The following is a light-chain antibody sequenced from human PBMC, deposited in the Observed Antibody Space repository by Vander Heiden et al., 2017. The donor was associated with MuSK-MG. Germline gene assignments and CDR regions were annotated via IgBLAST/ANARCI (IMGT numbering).Light chain of an antibody. V-gene: IGKV1-39*01. CDR3: QQSYSTLT. J-gene: IGKJ4*01. CDR2: AAS. Sequence: DIQMTQSPSSLSASVGDRVTITCRASQSISSYLNWYQQKPGKAPKLLIYAASRWQSGVPSRFSGSGSGTDFTLTISSLQPEDFATYYCQQSYSTLTFGGGTKVEIK. CDR1: QSISSY.